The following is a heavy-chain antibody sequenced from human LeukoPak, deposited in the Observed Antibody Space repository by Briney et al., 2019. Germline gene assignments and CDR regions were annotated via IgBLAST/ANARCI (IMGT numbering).Heavy chain of an antibody. J-gene: IGHJ5*02. V-gene: IGHV5-51*01. CDR3: ACRKYTSPWFDP. Sequence: GGSRKLPGRSWEYVFRTYWMGWAGQTSGKGLEGMEELYPGKCATRSNPSLQGQVGLSVDMSISLAYVQWSRLKASDTVVYYCACRKYTSPWFDPWGQGTLVTVSS. CDR2: LYPGKCAT. CDR1: EYVFRTYW. D-gene: IGHD6-6*01.